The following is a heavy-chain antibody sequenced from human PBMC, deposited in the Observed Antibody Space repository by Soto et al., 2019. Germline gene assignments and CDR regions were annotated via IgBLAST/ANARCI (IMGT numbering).Heavy chain of an antibody. CDR3: ARQAAKISLVDGMEV. D-gene: IGHD2-8*02. CDR2: ISAYNGNT. Sequence: QVQLVQSGAEVKKPGASVKVSCKASGYTFSSYGISWVRQAPGQGLEWMGWISAYNGNTNYAQKLQGRVTMTTDTSTSTAYMELRSLRSEDTAVYYCARQAAKISLVDGMEVWGQGTTVTVSS. J-gene: IGHJ6*02. V-gene: IGHV1-18*01. CDR1: GYTFSSYG.